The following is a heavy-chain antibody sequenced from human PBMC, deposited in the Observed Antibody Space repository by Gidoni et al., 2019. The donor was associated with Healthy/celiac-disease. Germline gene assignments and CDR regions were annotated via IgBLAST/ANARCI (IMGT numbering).Heavy chain of an antibody. V-gene: IGHV4-31*03. Sequence: QVQLQESGPGLVKPYQTLSLTCTFPGGPISSGGYDWSWSRQHPGKGLEWIGYIYYSGSPYYNPSLKSRVTISVDTSKNQFSLKLSSVTAADTAVYYCARAHQGDIVVVVAVYFDYWGQGTLVTVSS. CDR2: IYYSGSP. J-gene: IGHJ4*02. CDR3: ARAHQGDIVVVVAVYFDY. D-gene: IGHD2-15*01. CDR1: GGPISSGGYD.